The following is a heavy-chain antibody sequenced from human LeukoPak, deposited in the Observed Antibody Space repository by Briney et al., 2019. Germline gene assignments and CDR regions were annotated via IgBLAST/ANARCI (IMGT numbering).Heavy chain of an antibody. D-gene: IGHD2-2*02. CDR1: GYTFTSYY. CDR3: ARDPGIVVVPAAIALTGDLDY. J-gene: IGHJ4*02. CDR2: IIPILGIA. Sequence: SVKVSCKASGYTFTSYYMHWVRQAPGQGLEWMGRIIPILGIANYAQKFQGRVTITADKSTSTAYMELSSLRSEDTAVYYCARDPGIVVVPAAIALTGDLDYWGQGTLVTVSS. V-gene: IGHV1-69*04.